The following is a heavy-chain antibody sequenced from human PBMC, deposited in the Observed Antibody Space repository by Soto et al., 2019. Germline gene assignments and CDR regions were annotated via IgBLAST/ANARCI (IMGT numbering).Heavy chain of an antibody. V-gene: IGHV1-18*01. D-gene: IGHD1-1*01. CDR2: ISPYTGST. J-gene: IGHJ4*02. Sequence: ASVKVSCKASGYTFTSYGVSWVRQAPGQGLEWMGWISPYTGSTNYNPSLKSRVTISVDTSKNQFSLKLSSVTAADTAVYYCARHYPIGNNWNYFDYWGQGTLVTISS. CDR1: GYTFTSYG. CDR3: ARHYPIGNNWNYFDY.